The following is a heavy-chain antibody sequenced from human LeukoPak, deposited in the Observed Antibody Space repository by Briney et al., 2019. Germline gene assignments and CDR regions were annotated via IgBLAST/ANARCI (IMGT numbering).Heavy chain of an antibody. CDR1: GGSISSSSYY. CDR3: ARGGATMVRGVHGY. V-gene: IGHV4-39*01. D-gene: IGHD3-10*01. Sequence: PSETLSLTCTVSGGSISSSSYYWGWIRQPPGKGLEYIGSIYYSGSTYYNPSLKSRVTISVDTSKNEFSLKLSSVTAADTAVYYCARGGATMVRGVHGYWGQGTLVTVSS. J-gene: IGHJ4*02. CDR2: IYYSGST.